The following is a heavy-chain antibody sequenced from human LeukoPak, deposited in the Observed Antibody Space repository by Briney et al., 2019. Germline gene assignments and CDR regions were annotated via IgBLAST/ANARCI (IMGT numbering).Heavy chain of an antibody. D-gene: IGHD4-17*01. CDR2: ISSSSSYI. CDR3: ARKGGDYGDYYFDY. J-gene: IGHJ4*02. Sequence: GGSLRLSCAASGFTFSSHWMHWVRQAPGKGLEWVSSISSSSSYIYYADSVKGRFTISRDNAKNSLYLQMNSLRAEDTAVYYCARKGGDYGDYYFDYWGQGTLVTASS. V-gene: IGHV3-21*01. CDR1: GFTFSSHW.